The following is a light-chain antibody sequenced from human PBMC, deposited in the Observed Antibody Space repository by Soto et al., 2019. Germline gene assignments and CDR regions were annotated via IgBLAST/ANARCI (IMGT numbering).Light chain of an antibody. J-gene: IGKJ4*01. CDR3: KKRSKWRA. CDR1: QSVSSY. CDR2: DAS. Sequence: EIVLTHSPATLSSSPGERATLSCRASQSVSSYLACDQQKPGQAPRLLIYDASNRATGIPARFSGSGSGTHLNVKIESLETEAFTVYYCKKRSKWRAFRGGNKVEIK. V-gene: IGKV3-11*01.